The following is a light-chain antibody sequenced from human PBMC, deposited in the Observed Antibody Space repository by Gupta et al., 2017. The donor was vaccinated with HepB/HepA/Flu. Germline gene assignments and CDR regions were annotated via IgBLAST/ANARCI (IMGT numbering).Light chain of an antibody. Sequence: EIVLTQSPVTLSLSPGERATLSCRASQSVSSSYLAWYQQKPGQAPRLLIYGASSRATGIPDRFSGSGSGTDFTLTISRLEPEDFAVYYCQQDGSSPSSFGQGTKLEIK. CDR2: GAS. CDR3: QQDGSSPSS. V-gene: IGKV3-20*01. J-gene: IGKJ2*04. CDR1: QSVSSSY.